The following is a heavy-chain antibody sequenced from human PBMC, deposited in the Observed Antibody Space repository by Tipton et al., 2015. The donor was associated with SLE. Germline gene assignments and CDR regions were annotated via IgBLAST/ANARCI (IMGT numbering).Heavy chain of an antibody. CDR3: ARSGPYWNYGHYFDY. J-gene: IGHJ4*02. D-gene: IGHD1-7*01. Sequence: TLSLTCTVSGGSISSYYWSWIRQPPGKGLEWIGYIYYSGSTNYNPSLKSRVTISVDTSKNQFSLKRSSVTAADTAVYYCARSGPYWNYGHYFDYWGQGTLVTVSS. CDR1: GGSISSYY. V-gene: IGHV4-59*12. CDR2: IYYSGST.